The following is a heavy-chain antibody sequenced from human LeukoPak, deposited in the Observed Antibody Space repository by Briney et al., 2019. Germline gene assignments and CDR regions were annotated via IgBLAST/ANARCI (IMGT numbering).Heavy chain of an antibody. CDR2: IYYSGNT. CDR3: ATTPVFGMPFDI. V-gene: IGHV4-59*01. J-gene: IGHJ3*02. CDR1: GGSISSYY. Sequence: PSETLSLTCTVSGGSISSYYWSWIRQPPGKGLEWIGYIYYSGNTNYNPSLKSRVTISVDTSKNQFSLNLSSVTAVDTAVYYCATTPVFGMPFDIWGQGTMVTVSS. D-gene: IGHD3-3*01.